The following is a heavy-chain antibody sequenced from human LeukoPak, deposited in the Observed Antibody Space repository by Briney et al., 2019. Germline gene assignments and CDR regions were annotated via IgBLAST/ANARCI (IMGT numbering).Heavy chain of an antibody. Sequence: PSETLSLTCTISGGSISSSSYYWGWIRQPPGKGLEWIGSIYYSGSTYYNPSLKSRVTISVDTSKNQFSLKLSSVTAADTAVYYCARGEGLGDFDYWGQGALVTVSS. D-gene: IGHD2-21*01. CDR1: GGSISSSSYY. J-gene: IGHJ4*02. V-gene: IGHV4-39*01. CDR3: ARGEGLGDFDY. CDR2: IYYSGST.